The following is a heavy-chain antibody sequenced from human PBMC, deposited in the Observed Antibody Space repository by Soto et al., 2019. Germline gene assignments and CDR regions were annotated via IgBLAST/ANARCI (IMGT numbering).Heavy chain of an antibody. CDR3: GRLEGLATISYYFDY. Sequence: QLQLQVSGPGLVKPSETLSLTCTVSGGSVSSSSYYWGWVRQPPGKGLEWIGSVYYSGSTYYNPSLESRVTRSVDKSKNQFSLKLMSLSAADTAVYYCGRLEGLATISYYFDYWGQGALVTVSS. D-gene: IGHD3-9*01. CDR1: GGSVSSSSYY. V-gene: IGHV4-39*01. J-gene: IGHJ4*02. CDR2: VYYSGST.